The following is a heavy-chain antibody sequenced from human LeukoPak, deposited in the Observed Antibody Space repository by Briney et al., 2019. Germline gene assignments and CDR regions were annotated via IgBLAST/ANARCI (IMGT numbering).Heavy chain of an antibody. D-gene: IGHD3-22*01. CDR3: AKQRGNYYDSSGPG. V-gene: IGHV3-74*01. CDR2: INTDGSST. Sequence: GGSLRLSCAASGFTFSSYSMNWVRQAPGKGLVWVSRINTDGSSTSYADSVKGRFTISRDNAKNTLYLQMNSLRAEDTAVYYCAKQRGNYYDSSGPGWGQGTLVTVSS. CDR1: GFTFSSYS. J-gene: IGHJ4*02.